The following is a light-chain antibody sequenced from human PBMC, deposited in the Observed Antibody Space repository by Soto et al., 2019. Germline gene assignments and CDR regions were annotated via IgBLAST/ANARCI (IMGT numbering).Light chain of an antibody. CDR1: QSVSSGY. Sequence: EIVLTQSPGTLSLSPGERATLSCRASQSVSSGYLAWYQQKPGQAPRLLIYGASYWATGIPDRFTGSGPGTDFTLTISRLEPEDFAAYYCQQRSNWPPALSVGAGTKGDIK. CDR3: QQRSNWPPALS. J-gene: IGKJ4*01. CDR2: GAS. V-gene: IGKV3D-20*02.